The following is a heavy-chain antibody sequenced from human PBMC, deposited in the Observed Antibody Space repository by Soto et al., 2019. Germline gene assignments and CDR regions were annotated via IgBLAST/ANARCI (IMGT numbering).Heavy chain of an antibody. Sequence: SETLSLTCTVSGGSISNYYCNWIRQPAGKGLEWIGRIDARGSTNYNPSLKSRVTMSVDTSKQQFSLKLSSVTAADTALYYCARGGQDFWSGPFDYWGRGALVTVSS. CDR2: IDARGST. CDR3: ARGGQDFWSGPFDY. D-gene: IGHD3-3*01. CDR1: GGSISNYY. V-gene: IGHV4-4*07. J-gene: IGHJ4*02.